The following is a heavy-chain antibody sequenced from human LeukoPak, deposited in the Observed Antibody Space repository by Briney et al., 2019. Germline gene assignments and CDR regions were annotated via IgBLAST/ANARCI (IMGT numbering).Heavy chain of an antibody. CDR3: AILRWFGERNLLDV. CDR1: GFTFSDYY. V-gene: IGHV3-11*01. CDR2: IISSGSTI. Sequence: GGSLTLSCAASGFTFSDYYMSWIRQAPGKGLEWGSYIISSGSTIYYADSVKGRFTISRDNAKNSLYLQMNTLRAEDTAVYYCAILRWFGERNLLDVWGKGTTVTISS. D-gene: IGHD3-10*01. J-gene: IGHJ6*04.